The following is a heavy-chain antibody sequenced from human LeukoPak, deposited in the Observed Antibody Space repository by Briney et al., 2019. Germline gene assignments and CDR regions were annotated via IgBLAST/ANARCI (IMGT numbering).Heavy chain of an antibody. D-gene: IGHD3-10*01. CDR3: ARQTRDGSGSRGYSFDF. CDR2: IYPGDSDT. J-gene: IGHJ4*02. V-gene: IGHV5-51*01. CDR1: GYSFTSYW. Sequence: GESLKISCKGSGYSFTSYWIGWVRQMPGKGLEWMGIIYPGDSDTRYSPSFQGQVTISADKSISTAYLQWSSLKASDTAMYYCARQTRDGSGSRGYSFDFWGQGTLVAVSS.